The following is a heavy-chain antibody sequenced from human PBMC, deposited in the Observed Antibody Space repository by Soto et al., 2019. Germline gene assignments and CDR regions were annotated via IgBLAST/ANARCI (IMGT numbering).Heavy chain of an antibody. CDR2: IYHGGTT. V-gene: IGHV4-31*11. CDR1: GGSIDSAGSY. CDR3: ARYCSGGTCYDRIDY. J-gene: IGHJ4*02. Sequence: SVTLSLTCAVSGGSIDSAGSYWSWIRQIPGRGLEWIGHIYHGGTTDYNPSLKSRITMSVDTSKNQFSLELNSVTAADTAVYYCARYCSGGTCYDRIDYWGQGTLVTVSS. D-gene: IGHD2-15*01.